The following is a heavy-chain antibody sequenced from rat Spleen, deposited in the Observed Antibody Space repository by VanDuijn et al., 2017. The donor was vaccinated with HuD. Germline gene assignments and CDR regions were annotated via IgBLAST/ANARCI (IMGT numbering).Heavy chain of an antibody. Sequence: EVQLVESGGGLVQPGRSLKLSCAASGFTFSNFGMYWIRQAPTKGLEWVASISPSGGSTYYRDSVKGRFTMSRDNAKSTLYLQVDSLRSEDTATYYCATEQLSDWFAYWGQGTLVTVSS. CDR2: ISPSGGST. CDR3: ATEQLSDWFAY. CDR1: GFTFSNFG. V-gene: IGHV5-19*01. J-gene: IGHJ3*01. D-gene: IGHD1-2*01.